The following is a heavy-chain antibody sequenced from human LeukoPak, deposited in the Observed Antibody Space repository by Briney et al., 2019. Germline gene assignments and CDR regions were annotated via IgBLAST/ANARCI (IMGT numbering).Heavy chain of an antibody. V-gene: IGHV1-18*01. CDR2: ISAYNGNT. CDR1: GYTFTSYG. Sequence: ASVKVSCKASGYTFTSYGISWVRQAPGQGLEWMGWISAYNGNTNYAQKLQGRVTMTTDTSTSTAYMELRSLRSDDTAVYYCARAGDYGDRSYFFYYMDVWGKGTTVTVSS. CDR3: ARAGDYGDRSYFFYYMDV. J-gene: IGHJ6*03. D-gene: IGHD4-17*01.